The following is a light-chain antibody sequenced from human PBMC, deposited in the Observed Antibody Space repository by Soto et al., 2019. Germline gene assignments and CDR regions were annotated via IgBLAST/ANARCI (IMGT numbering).Light chain of an antibody. CDR1: SSNIGNNY. CDR2: ENN. Sequence: QSVLTQPPSVSAAPGQKVTISCSGSSSNIGNNYVSWYQQLPGTAPKLLIYENNKRPSGIPDRFSGSKSGTSATLGITGLQTGDDADYYCGTWDSGRSWDVFGTGTKVTVL. J-gene: IGLJ1*01. V-gene: IGLV1-51*02. CDR3: GTWDSGRSWDV.